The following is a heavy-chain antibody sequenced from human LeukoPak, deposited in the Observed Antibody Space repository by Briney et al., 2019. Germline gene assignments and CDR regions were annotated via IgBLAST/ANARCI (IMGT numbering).Heavy chain of an antibody. D-gene: IGHD6-19*01. Sequence: GGSLRLSCAASGFTFSSYEMNWVRQAPGKVLEWVSYISSSGSTIYYADSVNGRFTISRDNAKNSLYLKMNSLRAEDTALYYCARDKKQWLVRWYFDLWGRGTLVTVSS. CDR2: ISSSGSTI. CDR3: ARDKKQWLVRWYFDL. V-gene: IGHV3-48*03. J-gene: IGHJ2*01. CDR1: GFTFSSYE.